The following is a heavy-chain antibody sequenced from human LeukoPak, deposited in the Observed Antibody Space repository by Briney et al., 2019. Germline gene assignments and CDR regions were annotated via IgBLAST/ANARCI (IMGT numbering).Heavy chain of an antibody. J-gene: IGHJ3*02. CDR1: GGSISSYY. CDR3: ARRCSGPTCYTDAYDI. CDR2: IYYSGST. Sequence: SETLSLTCTVSGGSISSYYWSWIRQPPGKGLEWIGYIYYSGSTNYNPSLKSRVTISVDTSNKQFSLNLSSVTAADTAVYYCARRCSGPTCYTDAYDIWGQGTMVTVSS. V-gene: IGHV4-59*08. D-gene: IGHD2-2*02.